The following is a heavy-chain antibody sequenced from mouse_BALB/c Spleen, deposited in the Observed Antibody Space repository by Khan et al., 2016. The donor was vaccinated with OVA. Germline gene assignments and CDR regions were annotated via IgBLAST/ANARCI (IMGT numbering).Heavy chain of an antibody. J-gene: IGHJ3*01. CDR2: ISSVSTYT. CDR1: GFTFSNFA. CDR3: ARHNYGPFAF. D-gene: IGHD1-1*01. Sequence: EVELVESGGGLVKPGGSLKLSCAASGFTFSNFAMSWVRQTPEKRLEWVATISSVSTYTYYPDSVKGRFTISRDNAKNTLYLQMSSLRSEDTAMYYCARHNYGPFAFWGQGTLVTGSA. V-gene: IGHV5-9-3*01.